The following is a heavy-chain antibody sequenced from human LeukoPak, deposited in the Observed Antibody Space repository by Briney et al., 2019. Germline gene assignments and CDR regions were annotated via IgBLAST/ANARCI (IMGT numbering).Heavy chain of an antibody. CDR3: VSGYYYVWEGYFDY. D-gene: IGHD3-22*01. CDR2: IYYSGST. V-gene: IGHV4-59*05. J-gene: IGHJ4*02. CDR1: GGSISSYY. Sequence: PSETLSLTCTVSGGSISSYYWSWIRQPPGKGLEWIGSIYYSGSTYYNPSLKSRVTISVDTSKNQFSLKLSSVTAADTAVYYCVSGYYYVWEGYFDYWGQGTLVTVSS.